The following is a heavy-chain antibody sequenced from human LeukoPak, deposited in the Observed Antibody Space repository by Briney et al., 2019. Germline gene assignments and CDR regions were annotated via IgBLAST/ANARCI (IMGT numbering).Heavy chain of an antibody. CDR3: ARGVAFRHY. CDR1: RFTFSSYS. D-gene: IGHD2-21*01. J-gene: IGHJ4*02. V-gene: IGHV3-21*01. CDR2: ISSSGSYI. Sequence: GSLRLSCAASRFTFSSYSMNWVRQAPGKGLEWVSSISSSGSYIYYADSVKGRFTISRDNAKNSLYLQMNSLRAEDTAVYYCARGVAFRHYWGQGTLVTVSS.